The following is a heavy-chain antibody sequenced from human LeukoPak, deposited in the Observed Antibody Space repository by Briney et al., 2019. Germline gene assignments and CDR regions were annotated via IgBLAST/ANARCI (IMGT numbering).Heavy chain of an antibody. CDR1: GFTFRSYW. J-gene: IGHJ6*03. Sequence: GGSLRLSCAASGFTFRSYWMHWVCQAPGKGLVWVSRINSDGSSTSYADSVKGRFTISRDNAKNTLYLQMNSLRAEDTAVYYCARNSDYYYYMDVWGKGTTVTVSS. CDR2: INSDGSST. V-gene: IGHV3-74*01. D-gene: IGHD4-23*01. CDR3: ARNSDYYYYMDV.